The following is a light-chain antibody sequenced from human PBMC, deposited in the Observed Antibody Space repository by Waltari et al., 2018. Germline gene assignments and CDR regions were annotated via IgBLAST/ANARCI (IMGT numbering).Light chain of an antibody. J-gene: IGKJ4*01. V-gene: IGKV1-39*01. CDR1: QNIKKY. CDR2: SAS. CDR3: QQTYNAPLT. Sequence: DIQMTQSPSSLSTSVGDRVTITCRASQNIKKYLSWYQQKPGKAPNLLIYSASSLQSGDPSRFSGSGSGTDFTLTIISLQPEEFATYYCQQTYNAPLTFGGGTKVEIK.